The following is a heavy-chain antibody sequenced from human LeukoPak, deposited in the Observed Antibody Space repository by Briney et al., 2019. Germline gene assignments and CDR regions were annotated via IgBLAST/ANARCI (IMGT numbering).Heavy chain of an antibody. CDR2: IYSGGRT. CDR3: AKDLAVAGPYYFDY. J-gene: IGHJ4*02. CDR1: GFTVSSNY. V-gene: IGHV3-53*01. D-gene: IGHD6-19*01. Sequence: GGSLRLSCAASGFTVSSNYMSWVRQAPGKGLEWVSVIYSGGRTFYADSVKGRFTISRDNSKNTLYLQMNSLRAEDTAVYYCAKDLAVAGPYYFDYWGQGTLVTVSS.